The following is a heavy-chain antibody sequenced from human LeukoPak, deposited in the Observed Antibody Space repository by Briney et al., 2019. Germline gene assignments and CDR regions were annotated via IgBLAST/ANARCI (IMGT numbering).Heavy chain of an antibody. CDR3: ARGMVRGLRWYGY. CDR1: GGSFSGYY. J-gene: IGHJ4*02. Sequence: PSETLSLTCAVYGGSFSGYYWSWIRQPPGKGLEWIGEINHSGSTNYNPSLKSRVTISVDTSKNQFSLKLSSVTAADTAVYYCARGMVRGLRWYGYWGQGTLVTVSS. CDR2: INHSGST. D-gene: IGHD3-10*01. V-gene: IGHV4-34*01.